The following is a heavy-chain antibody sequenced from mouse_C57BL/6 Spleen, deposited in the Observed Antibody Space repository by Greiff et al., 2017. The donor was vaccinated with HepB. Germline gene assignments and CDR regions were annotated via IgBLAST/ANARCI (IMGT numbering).Heavy chain of an antibody. CDR3: ASDDYYDYGTWFAY. Sequence: QVQLQQPGAELVRPGSSVKLSCKASGYTFTSYWMHWVKQRPIQGLEWIGNIDPSDSETHYNQKFKDKATLTVDKSSSTAYIQLSSLTSEDSAVYYCASDDYYDYGTWFAYWGQGTLVTVSA. CDR2: IDPSDSET. CDR1: GYTFTSYW. J-gene: IGHJ3*01. V-gene: IGHV1-52*01. D-gene: IGHD2-4*01.